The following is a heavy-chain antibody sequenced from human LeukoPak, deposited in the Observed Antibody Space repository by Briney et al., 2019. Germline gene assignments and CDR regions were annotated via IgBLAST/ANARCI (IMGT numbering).Heavy chain of an antibody. CDR2: IYSSGST. J-gene: IGHJ5*02. CDR3: ARDGTGILTAYNWFDP. Sequence: SETLSLTCTVSGGSISNYYWSWIRQPAGKGLEWIGRIYSSGSTTYNPSLKSRVTMSVDTSKNQFSLKLNSVTAADTAVYYCARDGTGILTAYNWFDPWGQGTLVTVSS. CDR1: GGSISNYY. V-gene: IGHV4-4*07. D-gene: IGHD3-9*01.